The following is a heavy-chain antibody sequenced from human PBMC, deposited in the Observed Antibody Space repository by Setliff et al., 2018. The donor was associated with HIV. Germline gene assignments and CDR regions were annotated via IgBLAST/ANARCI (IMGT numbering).Heavy chain of an antibody. J-gene: IGHJ4*02. CDR1: GFTFSSYA. CDR3: AKEGEPLEFFQYYFDY. V-gene: IGHV3-30*04. CDR2: ILYDGTNE. D-gene: IGHD3-3*01. Sequence: HPGGSLRLSCAASGFTFSSYAMHWVRQAPGKGLEWVALILYDGTNEYYADSVKGRFTISRDTSKNTLYLQMNSLRAGDTAVYYCAKEGEPLEFFQYYFDYWGQGTLVTVSS.